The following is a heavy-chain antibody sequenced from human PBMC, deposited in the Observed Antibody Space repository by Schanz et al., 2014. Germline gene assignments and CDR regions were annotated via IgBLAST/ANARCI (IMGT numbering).Heavy chain of an antibody. CDR2: IYFSGNT. V-gene: IGHV4-59*01. CDR3: ARVAVAGVEENTDHYYVRAV. J-gene: IGHJ6*02. D-gene: IGHD6-19*01. Sequence: QVQLQESGPGLVKPSETLSLTCTVSGGSINNYHWSWIRQPPGMGLEWLGYIYFSGNTNYNPSLTRRVTVSLDTSKNQFSLTRTSVAASDTAVYYCARVAVAGVEENTDHYYVRAVWGQGTTIAVSS. CDR1: GGSINNYH.